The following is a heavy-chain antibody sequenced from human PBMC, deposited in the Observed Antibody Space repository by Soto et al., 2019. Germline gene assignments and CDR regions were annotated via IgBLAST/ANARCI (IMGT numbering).Heavy chain of an antibody. D-gene: IGHD6-19*01. CDR1: GFTFSSYA. CDR3: AKVVRASGWSPLGAFDI. V-gene: IGHV3-23*01. Sequence: EVQLLESGGGLVQPGGSLRLSCAASGFTFSSYAMSWVRQAPGKGLEWVSAISGSGGSTYYADSVKGRFTISRDNSKNTQYLQLNSLTAEDTAVYYGAKVVRASGWSPLGAFDIWGQGKLVTFSS. CDR2: ISGSGGST. J-gene: IGHJ3*02.